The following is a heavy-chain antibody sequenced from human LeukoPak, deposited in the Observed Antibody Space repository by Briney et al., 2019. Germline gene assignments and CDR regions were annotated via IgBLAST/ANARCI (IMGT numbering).Heavy chain of an antibody. Sequence: SETQSLTCAVYGGSFSGYYWSWIRQPPGKGLEWIGSIYDSGSTYYNPSLKSRVTISVDTSKNQFSLKLSSVTAADTAVYYCARCYDSSGYYLNLYYFDYWGQGTLVTVSS. CDR1: GGSFSGYY. V-gene: IGHV4-34*01. D-gene: IGHD3-22*01. J-gene: IGHJ4*02. CDR2: IYDSGST. CDR3: ARCYDSSGYYLNLYYFDY.